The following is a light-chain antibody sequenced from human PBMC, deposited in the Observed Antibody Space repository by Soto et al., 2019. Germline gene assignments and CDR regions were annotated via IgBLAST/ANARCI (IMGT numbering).Light chain of an antibody. V-gene: IGLV2-14*01. CDR1: SSDVGSYNR. CDR3: SSFTSNYTLDV. Sequence: QSALTQPASVSGSPGQSITISCTGTSSDVGSYNRVSWYQQHPGKAPKLMIYEVSNRPSGVSNRFSGSKSGNTASLTVSGLQAEHEADYYCSSFTSNYTLDVFGGGTKLTVL. CDR2: EVS. J-gene: IGLJ2*01.